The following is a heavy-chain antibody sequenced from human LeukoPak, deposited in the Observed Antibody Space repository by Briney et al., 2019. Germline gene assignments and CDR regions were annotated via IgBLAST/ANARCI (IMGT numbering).Heavy chain of an antibody. CDR1: GDSISNGAYS. J-gene: IGHJ3*01. CDR2: IYHSGST. V-gene: IGHV4-30-2*01. D-gene: IGHD5-12*01. Sequence: PSETLSLTCAVSGDSISNGAYSWSWIRQPPGKGLEWIGDIYHSGSTNYNPSLKSRLTISVDRSKNQFSLKLNSVTAADTALYHCARQRIVATTRGFDLWGQGTMATVS. CDR3: ARQRIVATTRGFDL.